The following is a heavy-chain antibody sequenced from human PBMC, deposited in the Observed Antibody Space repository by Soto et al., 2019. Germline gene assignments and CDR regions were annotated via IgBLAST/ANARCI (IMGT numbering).Heavy chain of an antibody. CDR3: ARDATYYDILTGYYSDS. CDR1: GGTFSNYA. J-gene: IGHJ4*02. V-gene: IGHV3-66*01. Sequence: SCKASGGTFSNYAISWVRQAPGKGLEWVSVIYTDGSTYYADSVKGRFTISRDNSKNTLWLQMNSLRAEDTAVYYCARDATYYDILTGYYSDSWGQGALVTVSS. CDR2: IYTDGST. D-gene: IGHD3-9*01.